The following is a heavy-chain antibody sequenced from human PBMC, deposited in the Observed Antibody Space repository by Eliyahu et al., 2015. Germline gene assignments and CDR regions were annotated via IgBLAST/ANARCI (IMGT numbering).Heavy chain of an antibody. CDR1: GFTFSSYS. D-gene: IGHD5-12*01. CDR3: ARDPRMVGTRLYSGYEY. J-gene: IGHJ4*02. V-gene: IGHV3-48*02. CDR2: ISSSSSTI. Sequence: EVQLVESGGGLVQPGGSLRLSCAAXGFTFSSYSMNWXRQAPGKGLEWVSYISSSSSTIYYADSVKGRFTISRDNAKNSLYLQMNSLRDEDTAVYYCARDPRMVGTRLYSGYEYWGQGTLVTVSS.